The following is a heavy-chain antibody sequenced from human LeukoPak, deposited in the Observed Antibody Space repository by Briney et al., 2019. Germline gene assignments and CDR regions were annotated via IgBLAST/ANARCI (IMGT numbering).Heavy chain of an antibody. CDR2: INHSGST. CDR1: GGSFSGYY. CDR3: ARDPNRYNWNPRAGDWFDP. J-gene: IGHJ5*02. V-gene: IGHV4-34*01. D-gene: IGHD1-20*01. Sequence: SETLSLTCAVYGGSFSGYYWSWIRQPPGKGLEWIGEINHSGSTNYNPSLKSRVTISVDTSKNQFSLKLSSVTAADTAVYYCARDPNRYNWNPRAGDWFDPWGQGTLVTVSS.